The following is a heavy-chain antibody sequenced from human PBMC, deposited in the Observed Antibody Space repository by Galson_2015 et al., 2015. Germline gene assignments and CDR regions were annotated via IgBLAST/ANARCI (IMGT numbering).Heavy chain of an antibody. V-gene: IGHV3-23*01. J-gene: IGHJ4*02. Sequence: SLRLSCAVSGFTFSSYAMNWVRQAPGKGLVWVSLITASGGTSYYADSVKRRFTISRDNSKNTLYLQMSSLRAEDTAMYFCAKGVGSNFYYLNDNRVQGTLVTVSS. CDR1: GFTFSSYA. D-gene: IGHD3-22*01. CDR3: AKGVGSNFYYLNDN. CDR2: ITASGGTS.